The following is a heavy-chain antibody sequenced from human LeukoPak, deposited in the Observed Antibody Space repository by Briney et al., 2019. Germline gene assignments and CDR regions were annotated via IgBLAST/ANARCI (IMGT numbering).Heavy chain of an antibody. CDR2: IYYSGST. J-gene: IGHJ4*02. CDR1: GGSISSSSYY. D-gene: IGHD2-2*01. Sequence: PSETLSLTCTVPGGSISSSSYYWGWIRQPPGKGLEWIGSIYYSGSTYYNPSLKSRVTISVDTSKNQFSLKLSSVTAADTAVYYCARLLGDIVVVPAVTRGDYWGQGTLVTVSS. CDR3: ARLLGDIVVVPAVTRGDY. V-gene: IGHV4-39*01.